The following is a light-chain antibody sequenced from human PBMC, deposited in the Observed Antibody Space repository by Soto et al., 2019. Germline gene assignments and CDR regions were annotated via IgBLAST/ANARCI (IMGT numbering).Light chain of an antibody. CDR1: QSVSSTF. CDR2: GAS. J-gene: IGKJ1*01. Sequence: EIVLTQSPGTLSLTPGERATLSCRASQSVSSTFLAWYQQKPGQAPKVLIYGASTRATGIPDRFSGSVSGTDFTLTISRLEHEDFAMYYCQQYESSRTFGQGTKVEMK. V-gene: IGKV3-20*01. CDR3: QQYESSRT.